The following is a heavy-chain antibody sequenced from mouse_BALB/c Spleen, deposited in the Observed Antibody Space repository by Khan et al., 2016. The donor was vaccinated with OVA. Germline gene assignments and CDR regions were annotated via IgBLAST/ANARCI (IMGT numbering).Heavy chain of an antibody. CDR1: GYSITSGYG. CDR2: ISYSGST. CDR3: ARTARIKY. J-gene: IGHJ2*01. V-gene: IGHV3-2*02. Sequence: EVQLQESGPGLVKPSQSLSLTCTVTGYSITSGYGWNWLRQFPGNKLEWMGYISYSGSTNYKPSLKSRISITRDTSKKQFFLQLNSVTTEDTATYYCARTARIKYWGQGTTLTVSS. D-gene: IGHD1-2*01.